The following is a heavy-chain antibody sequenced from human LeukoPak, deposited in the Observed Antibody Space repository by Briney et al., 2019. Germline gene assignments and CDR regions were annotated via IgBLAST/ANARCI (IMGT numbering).Heavy chain of an antibody. Sequence: GGSLRLSCAASGFTFSDYYMSWIRQAPGKGLEWVSYISSSGSTIYYADSVKGRFTISRDNSKNTLYLQMNSLRAEDTAVYYCARSYYDILTGYSDAFDIWGQGTMVTVSS. J-gene: IGHJ3*02. CDR2: ISSSGSTI. V-gene: IGHV3-11*04. CDR1: GFTFSDYY. CDR3: ARSYYDILTGYSDAFDI. D-gene: IGHD3-9*01.